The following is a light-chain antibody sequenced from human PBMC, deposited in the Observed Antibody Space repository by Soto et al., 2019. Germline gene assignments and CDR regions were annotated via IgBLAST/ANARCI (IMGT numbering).Light chain of an antibody. Sequence: EIVMTQSPDTLSVSPGERATLSCRASQNVGRNVAWYQQRPGQAPRLLIHGTSTRAAEIPARFSGSVSGTEFTLTINSLQPEDFVIYYGQQYNNWPPMSTVGQGTKLEMK. CDR2: GTS. CDR1: QNVGRN. CDR3: QQYNNWPPMST. V-gene: IGKV3-15*01. J-gene: IGKJ2*01.